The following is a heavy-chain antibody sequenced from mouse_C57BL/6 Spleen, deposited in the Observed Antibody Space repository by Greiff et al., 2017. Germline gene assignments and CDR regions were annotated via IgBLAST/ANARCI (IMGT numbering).Heavy chain of an antibody. D-gene: IGHD2-14*01. CDR3: ARRVPFYYFDY. CDR2: LSSGGSYT. J-gene: IGHJ2*01. Sequence: EVQVVESGGDLVKPGGSLKLSCAASGFTFSSYGMSWVRQTPDKRLEWVATLSSGGSYTYYPDSVKGRFTISRDNAKNTLYLQMSSLKSEDTAMYYWARRVPFYYFDYWGQGTTLTVSS. CDR1: GFTFSSYG. V-gene: IGHV5-6*01.